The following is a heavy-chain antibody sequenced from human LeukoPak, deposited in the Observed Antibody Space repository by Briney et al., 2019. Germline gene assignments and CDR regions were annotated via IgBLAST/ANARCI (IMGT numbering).Heavy chain of an antibody. D-gene: IGHD3-10*01. V-gene: IGHV3-11*06. CDR3: ARDATMVRGVDY. Sequence: GGSLRLSCAASGFTFSDYYMSWISQAPGKALEWVSYISSSSSYTNYADSVKGRFTISRDNAKNSLYLQMNSLRAEDTAVYYCARDATMVRGVDYWGQGTLVTVSS. J-gene: IGHJ4*02. CDR1: GFTFSDYY. CDR2: ISSSSSYT.